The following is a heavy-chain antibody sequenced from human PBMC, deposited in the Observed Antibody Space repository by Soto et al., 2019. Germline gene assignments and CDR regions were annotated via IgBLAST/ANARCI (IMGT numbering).Heavy chain of an antibody. V-gene: IGHV3-23*01. J-gene: IGHJ4*02. CDR3: VKDRVGATPYYFDY. CDR1: GFIFSDYV. D-gene: IGHD1-26*01. CDR2: ISDSGDST. Sequence: GGSLRLPCAASGFIFSDYVMSWVRQAPGKGLEWVSSISDSGDSTYFADSVKGRFTISRDNSKNTLYLQMSSLRAEDTAVYYCVKDRVGATPYYFDYWGQGTLVTVSS.